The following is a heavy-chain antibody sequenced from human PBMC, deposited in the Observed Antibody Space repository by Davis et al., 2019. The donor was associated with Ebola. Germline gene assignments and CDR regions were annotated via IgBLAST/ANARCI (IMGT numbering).Heavy chain of an antibody. J-gene: IGHJ4*02. CDR3: ARDPAFSSFDY. CDR1: GFTFGTYW. CDR2: IKEDGSVK. Sequence: PGGSLRLSCAASGFTFGTYWMSWVRQAPGKGLEFVANIKEDGSVKNYVDSVKGRFTISRDNAKNSLFLQMNSLRAEDTAVYYCARDPAFSSFDYWGQGALVTVSS. V-gene: IGHV3-7*03. D-gene: IGHD6-6*01.